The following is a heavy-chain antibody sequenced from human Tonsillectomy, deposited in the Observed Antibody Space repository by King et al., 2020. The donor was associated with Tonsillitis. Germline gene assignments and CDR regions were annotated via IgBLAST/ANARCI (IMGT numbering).Heavy chain of an antibody. CDR2: SNYSGST. Sequence: VQLQQWGAGLLRPSETLSLTCAVYGGSFSGYYWSWIRQPPGKGLEWIGESNYSGSTNYNPSLKSRVNISVDRSKNQFSLKLSSVTAADTAVYYCAREPGNYFDSWGQGTLVTVSS. CDR3: AREPGNYFDS. CDR1: GGSFSGYY. J-gene: IGHJ4*02. V-gene: IGHV4-34*01.